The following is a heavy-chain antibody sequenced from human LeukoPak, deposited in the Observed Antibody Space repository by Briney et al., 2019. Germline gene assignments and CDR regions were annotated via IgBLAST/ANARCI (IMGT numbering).Heavy chain of an antibody. CDR1: GGSISSYY. CDR3: ARHDYLTHFDY. V-gene: IGHV4-59*08. Sequence: KPSETLSLTRTVSGGSISSYYWSWIRQPPGKGLEWIGYIYYSGSTNYNPSLKSRVTISVDTSKNQFSQKLSSVTAADTAVYYCARHDYLTHFDYWGQGTLVTVSS. J-gene: IGHJ4*02. D-gene: IGHD4-11*01. CDR2: IYYSGST.